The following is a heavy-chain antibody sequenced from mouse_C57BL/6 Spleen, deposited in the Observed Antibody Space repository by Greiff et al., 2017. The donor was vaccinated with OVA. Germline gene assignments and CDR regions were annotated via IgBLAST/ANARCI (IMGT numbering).Heavy chain of an antibody. CDR2: IDPENGDT. CDR1: GFNIKDDY. J-gene: IGHJ2*01. V-gene: IGHV14-4*01. D-gene: IGHD1-1*01. CDR3: TPLDYYGSRGDY. Sequence: EVQLQQSGAELVRPGASVKLSCTASGFNIKDDYMHWVKQRPEQGLEWIGWIDPENGDTEYASKFQGKATITADTSSTTAYLQLSSLTSEDTAVYYCTPLDYYGSRGDYWGQGTTLTVSS.